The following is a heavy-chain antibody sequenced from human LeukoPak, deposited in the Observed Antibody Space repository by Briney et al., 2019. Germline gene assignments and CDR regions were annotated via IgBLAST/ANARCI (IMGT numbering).Heavy chain of an antibody. Sequence: PGGSLRLSCAASGFTFSNAWMSWVRQAPGKGLEWVGRIKSKTDGGTTDYAAPVKGRFTISRDDSKNTLYLQMNSLKTEDTAVYYCTTDRPLYCSSTSYYIPWGNYFDYWGQGTLVTVSS. J-gene: IGHJ4*02. CDR1: GFTFSNAW. D-gene: IGHD2-2*02. CDR2: IKSKTDGGTT. CDR3: TTDRPLYCSSTSYYIPWGNYFDY. V-gene: IGHV3-15*01.